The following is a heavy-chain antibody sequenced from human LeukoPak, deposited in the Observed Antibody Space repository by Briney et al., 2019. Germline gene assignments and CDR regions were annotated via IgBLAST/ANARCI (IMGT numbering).Heavy chain of an antibody. J-gene: IGHJ6*03. CDR1: GGSISSYY. D-gene: IGHD1-26*01. CDR3: ARSSRGYSARGYYYYYMDV. CDR2: IYTSGST. Sequence: SETLSLTCTVSGGSISSYYWSWIRQPPGKGLEWIGYIYTSGSTNYNPSLKSRVTISVDTFKNQFSLKLSSVTAADTAVYYCARSSRGYSARGYYYYYMDVWGKGTTVTVSS. V-gene: IGHV4-4*09.